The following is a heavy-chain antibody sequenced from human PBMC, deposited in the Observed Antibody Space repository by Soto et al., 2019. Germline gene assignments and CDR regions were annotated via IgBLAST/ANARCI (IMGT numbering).Heavy chain of an antibody. V-gene: IGHV4-31*11. CDR3: ARSPWVFTRGFFHP. CDR2: IFYSGST. D-gene: IGHD3-3*01. CDR1: GGSISSGGYY. Sequence: QVQLQESGPGLVQPSQTLSLTCAVSGGSISSGGYYWSWIRQYPGEGLEWIGYIFYSGSTNYNPSLKGRFTISADTSKTHLPLELPFVPAGDRGVYYWARSPWVFTRGFFHPGGKEPLVPVSS. J-gene: IGHJ5*02.